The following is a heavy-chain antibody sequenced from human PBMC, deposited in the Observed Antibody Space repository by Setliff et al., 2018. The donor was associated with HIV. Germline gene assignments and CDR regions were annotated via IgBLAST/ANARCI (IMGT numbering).Heavy chain of an antibody. CDR2: TIPMFGTA. CDR1: GGTFGIYG. V-gene: IGHV1-69*05. Sequence: GASVKVSCKASGGTFGIYGISWVRQAPGQGLEWMGGTIPMFGTANYAQKFQGRVTITTDESTNTGYMELSSLRSEDTAVYYRARESACSSTSCPKVLDYWGQGTLVTVSS. D-gene: IGHD2-2*01. J-gene: IGHJ4*02. CDR3: ARESACSSTSCPKVLDY.